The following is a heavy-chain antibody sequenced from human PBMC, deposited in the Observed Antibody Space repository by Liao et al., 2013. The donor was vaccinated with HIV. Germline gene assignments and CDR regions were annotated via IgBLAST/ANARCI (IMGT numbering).Heavy chain of an antibody. Sequence: QVQLQQWGAGLLKPSETLSLTCAVYGGSFSGYYWSWIRQPPGKGLEWIGEINPGGSTNYNPSLKSRVTISVDTSKNQFSLRLTSVTAADTAVYYCARDRSPGALDIWGQGTMVTVSS. D-gene: IGHD1-26*01. CDR3: ARDRSPGALDI. V-gene: IGHV4-34*01. CDR1: GGSFSGYY. J-gene: IGHJ3*02. CDR2: INPGGST.